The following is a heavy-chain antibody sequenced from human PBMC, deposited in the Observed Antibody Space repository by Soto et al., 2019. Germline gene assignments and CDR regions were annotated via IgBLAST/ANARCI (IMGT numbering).Heavy chain of an antibody. Sequence: QVQLVQSGAEVKKPGSSVKVSCKASGGAFSSYAISWVRQAPGQGLEWMGGNLPLFNISNYAQKFQGRVTIPADEPTSTAYMDLSNLTSEDTAVYYCARRRLGYGYWYFDLWGRGTLITVSS. V-gene: IGHV1-69*01. CDR3: ARRRLGYGYWYFDL. D-gene: IGHD5-18*01. J-gene: IGHJ2*01. CDR1: GGAFSSYA. CDR2: NLPLFNIS.